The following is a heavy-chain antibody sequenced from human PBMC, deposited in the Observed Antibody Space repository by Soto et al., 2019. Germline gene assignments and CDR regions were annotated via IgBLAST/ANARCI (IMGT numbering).Heavy chain of an antibody. CDR2: IWYDGSNK. CDR1: GFTFSSYG. Sequence: QVQLVESGGGVVQPGRSLRLSCAASGFTFSSYGMHWVRQAPGKGLEWVAVIWYDGSNKYYADSVKGRFTISRDNSKNTLYLQMHSLKAEDTAVYYCARDFSCNDFSYYYYGMDVWGQGTTVTVSS. J-gene: IGHJ6*02. D-gene: IGHD3-3*01. CDR3: ARDFSCNDFSYYYYGMDV. V-gene: IGHV3-33*01.